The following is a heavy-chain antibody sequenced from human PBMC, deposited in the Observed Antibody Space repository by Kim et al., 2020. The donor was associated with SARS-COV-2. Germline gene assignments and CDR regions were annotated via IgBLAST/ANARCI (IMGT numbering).Heavy chain of an antibody. V-gene: IGHV3-73*01. J-gene: IGHJ3*02. CDR2: IRSNANTYAT. D-gene: IGHD1-1*01. CDR1: GFTFSASA. Sequence: GGSLRLSCVSSGFTFSASAIHWVRRVSGKGLEWVGRIRSNANTYATAYSASGKASFSISRDDSKNTAYLQMTSLKTEDTAVYYCTSVPGTTLAFWDAFVISGQRRIVSVSS. CDR3: TSVPGTTLAFWDAFVI.